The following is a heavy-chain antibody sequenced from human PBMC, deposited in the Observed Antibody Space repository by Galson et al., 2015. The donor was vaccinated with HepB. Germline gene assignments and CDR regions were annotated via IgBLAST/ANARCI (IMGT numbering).Heavy chain of an antibody. J-gene: IGHJ6*03. CDR1: GYTFTSYA. CDR2: INTNTGNP. Sequence: SVKVSCKASGYTFTSYAMNWVRQAPGQGLEWMGWINTNTGNPTYAQGFTGRFVFSLDTSVSTAYLQISSLKAEDTAVYYCARVGPAKDETGGEIFGVVITNGGHPYYYYYMDVWGKGTTVTVSS. CDR3: ARVGPAKDETGGEIFGVVITNGGHPYYYYYMDV. V-gene: IGHV7-4-1*02. D-gene: IGHD3-3*01.